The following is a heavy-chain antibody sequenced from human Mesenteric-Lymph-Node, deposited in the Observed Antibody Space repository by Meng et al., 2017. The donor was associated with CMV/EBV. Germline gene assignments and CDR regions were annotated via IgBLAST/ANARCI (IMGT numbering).Heavy chain of an antibody. CDR1: GYTFIDYY. D-gene: IGHD2-2*01. J-gene: IGHJ3*02. Sequence: ASVKVSCKASGYTFIDYYIHWVRQAPGQGLEWMGWINPNSGGTNYAQKFQGRVTMTRDTSISTAYMELSRLRSDDTAVYYCARDRGDVVVPAEDAFDIWGQGTMVTVSS. CDR2: INPNSGGT. CDR3: ARDRGDVVVPAEDAFDI. V-gene: IGHV1-2*02.